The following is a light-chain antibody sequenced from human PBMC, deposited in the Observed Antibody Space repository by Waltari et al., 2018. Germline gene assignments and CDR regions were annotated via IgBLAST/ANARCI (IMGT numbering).Light chain of an antibody. V-gene: IGLV2-14*01. CDR3: SSYTTVTTVI. CDR2: DVN. CDR1: SSDIGSYNY. Sequence: QSALTQPASVSGSPGQSITISCTGTSSDIGSYNYVSWYQQHPGKAPKLMIYDVNNRPSGVSSRFSGSKSGNTGSLTISGLQAEDEADYYCSSYTTVTTVIFGGGTKLTVV. J-gene: IGLJ2*01.